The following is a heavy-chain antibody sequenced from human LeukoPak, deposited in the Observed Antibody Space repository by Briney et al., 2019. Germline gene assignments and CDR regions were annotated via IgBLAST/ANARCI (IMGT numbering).Heavy chain of an antibody. D-gene: IGHD3-9*01. CDR2: INHSGST. Sequence: SETLSLTCAVYGGSFSGYYWSWIRQPPGKGLEWIGEINHSGSTNYNPSLKSRVTISVDTSKNQFSLKLSSVTAADTAVYYCARWGDDILTGFESDWGQGTLVTVSS. CDR3: ARWGDDILTGFESD. J-gene: IGHJ4*02. CDR1: GGSFSGYY. V-gene: IGHV4-34*01.